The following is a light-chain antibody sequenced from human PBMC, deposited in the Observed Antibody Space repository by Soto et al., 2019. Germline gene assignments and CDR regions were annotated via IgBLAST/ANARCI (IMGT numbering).Light chain of an antibody. V-gene: IGLV2-14*02. CDR1: SSDVGSYNL. Sequence: QSVLTQPASVSGSPGQSITISCTGTSSDVGSYNLVSWYQQHPGKAPKFMIFEGSKRPSGIPNRFSASKSGNTASLTISGLQAEDEAHYYCSSFTSKSTLIFGGGTKVTVL. CDR3: SSFTSKSTLI. CDR2: EGS. J-gene: IGLJ2*01.